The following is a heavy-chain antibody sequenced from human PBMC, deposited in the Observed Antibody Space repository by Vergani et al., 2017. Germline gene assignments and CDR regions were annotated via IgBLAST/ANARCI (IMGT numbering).Heavy chain of an antibody. D-gene: IGHD3-16*02. CDR2: IWYDGSNK. V-gene: IGHV3-33*01. Sequence: QVQLVESGGGVVQPGRSLRLSCAASGFTFSSYGMHWVRQAPGKGLEWVAVIWYDGSNKYYADSVKGRFTISRDNSKNTLYLQMNSLRAEDTAVYYCARDFRGVGRLGELSSLCGMDVWGQGTTVTVSS. CDR1: GFTFSSYG. CDR3: ARDFRGVGRLGELSSLCGMDV. J-gene: IGHJ6*02.